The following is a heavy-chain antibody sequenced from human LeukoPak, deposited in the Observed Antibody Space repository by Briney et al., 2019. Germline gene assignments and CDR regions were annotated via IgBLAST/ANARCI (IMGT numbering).Heavy chain of an antibody. Sequence: PGGSLRLSWAASGFTFSSYAMSWVRQAPGKGLEWVSAISGSGGSTHYADSVKGRFTISRDNSKNTLYLQMNSLRAEDTAVYYCATDYGDYDGSSGWYFDLWGRGTLVTVSS. V-gene: IGHV3-23*01. CDR3: ATDYGDYDGSSGWYFDL. D-gene: IGHD4-17*01. CDR2: ISGSGGST. CDR1: GFTFSSYA. J-gene: IGHJ2*01.